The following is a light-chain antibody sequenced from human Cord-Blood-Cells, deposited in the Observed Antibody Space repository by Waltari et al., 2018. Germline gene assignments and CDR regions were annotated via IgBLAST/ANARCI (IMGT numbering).Light chain of an antibody. J-gene: IGKJ3*01. V-gene: IGKV1-39*01. CDR3: QQSYSTPFT. CDR1: QSISSY. CDR2: AAS. Sequence: DIQMTQSPFSLSASVGDRVTITCRASQSISSYLNWYQQKPGKAPKLLIYAASSLQSGVPSGFSGSGSGTDFTLTISSLQPEDFATYYCQQSYSTPFTFGPGTKVDI.